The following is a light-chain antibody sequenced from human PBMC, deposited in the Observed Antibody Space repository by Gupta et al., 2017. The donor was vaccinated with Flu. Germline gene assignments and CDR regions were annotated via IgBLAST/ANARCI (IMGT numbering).Light chain of an antibody. CDR2: GAS. CDR3: QQYGSSLYT. V-gene: IGKV3-20*01. J-gene: IGKJ2*01. Sequence: EIVLTQSPGTLSLSPGERATLSCRASQSVSSSYLAWYQQKPGKAPRLLIYGASSRATGITDRFSGSGSGTDFTLTISRLEPEDFAVYYCQQYGSSLYTFGQGTKLEIK. CDR1: QSVSSSY.